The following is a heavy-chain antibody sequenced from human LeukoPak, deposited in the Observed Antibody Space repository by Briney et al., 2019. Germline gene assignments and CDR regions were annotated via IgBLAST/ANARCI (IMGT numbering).Heavy chain of an antibody. D-gene: IGHD6-13*01. V-gene: IGHV1-69*04. CDR1: GYTFTGYY. J-gene: IGHJ4*02. Sequence: SVKVSCKASGYTFTGYYIQWMRQAPGQGLEWMGRIIPILGIANYAQKFQGRVTITADKSTSTAYMELSSLRSEDTAVYYCAREEQQLVRGDYWGQGTLVTVSS. CDR2: IIPILGIA. CDR3: AREEQQLVRGDY.